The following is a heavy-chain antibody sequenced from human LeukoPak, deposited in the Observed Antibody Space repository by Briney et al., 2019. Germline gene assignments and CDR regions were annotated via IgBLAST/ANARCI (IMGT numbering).Heavy chain of an antibody. Sequence: PGGSLRLSCAASGFTFSSYGMHWVRQAPGKGLEWVAVIWYDGSNKYYADSVRGRFTISRDNSKNTLYLQMNSLRAEDTAVYYCARGRVTIFGDGLLGYFDYWGQGTLVTVSS. D-gene: IGHD3-3*01. CDR1: GFTFSSYG. CDR2: IWYDGSNK. CDR3: ARGRVTIFGDGLLGYFDY. J-gene: IGHJ4*02. V-gene: IGHV3-33*01.